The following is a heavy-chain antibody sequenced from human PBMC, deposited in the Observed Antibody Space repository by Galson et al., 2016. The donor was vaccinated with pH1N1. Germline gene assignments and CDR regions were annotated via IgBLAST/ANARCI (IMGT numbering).Heavy chain of an antibody. CDR3: TLLQEHL. J-gene: IGHJ6*01. D-gene: IGHD1-14*01. Sequence: SLRLSCAASGFGLSSYAMHWVRQAPGQGLEWVAFISLDSSNKYYVDSVRGRFTVSRDNSKNTLFLQMNSLHQGPTGLPPGTLLQEHLWG. V-gene: IGHV3-30*04. CDR2: ISLDSSNK. CDR1: GFGLSSYA.